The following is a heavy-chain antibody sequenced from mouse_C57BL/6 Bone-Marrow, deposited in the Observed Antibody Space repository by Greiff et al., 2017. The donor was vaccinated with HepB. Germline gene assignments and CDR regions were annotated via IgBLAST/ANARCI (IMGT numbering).Heavy chain of an antibody. D-gene: IGHD1-1*01. CDR2: IYPGSGST. CDR3: ARWGLRPYGSSYGYAMDY. J-gene: IGHJ4*01. CDR1: GYTFTSYW. V-gene: IGHV1-55*01. Sequence: QVQLQQPGAELVKPGASVKMSCKASGYTFTSYWITWVKQRPGQGLEWIGDIYPGSGSTNYNEKFKSKATLTVDTSSSTAYMQLSSLTSEDSAVYYCARWGLRPYGSSYGYAMDYWGQGTSVTVSS.